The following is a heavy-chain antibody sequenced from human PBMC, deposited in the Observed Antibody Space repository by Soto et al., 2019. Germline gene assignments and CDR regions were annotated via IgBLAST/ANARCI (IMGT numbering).Heavy chain of an antibody. J-gene: IGHJ4*02. CDR3: ARGGAVATTAHFDR. CDR2: IYSNGNT. CDR1: GDSINNYY. D-gene: IGHD5-12*01. Sequence: QLHLQESGPGLVRTSEALSLTCTVSGDSINNYYWSWMRLPAGKGLEWIGRIYSNGNTYYNPSLKSRVSMSVDTSKNQCSLILKSVTAADTAVYYCARGGAVATTAHFDRWCQGTLVTVSS. V-gene: IGHV4-4*07.